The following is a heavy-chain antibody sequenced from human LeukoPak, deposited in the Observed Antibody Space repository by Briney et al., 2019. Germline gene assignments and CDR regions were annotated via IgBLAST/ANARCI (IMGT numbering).Heavy chain of an antibody. J-gene: IGHJ4*02. CDR2: ISAYNGNT. D-gene: IGHD3-3*01. Sequence: ATVKVSCKASGYTFTSYGISWVRQAPGQGLEWMGWISAYNGNTNYAQKLQGRVTMTTDTSTSTAYMELRSLRSDDTAVYYCARCLRNFWSGYYDYWGQGTLVTVSS. CDR1: GYTFTSYG. V-gene: IGHV1-18*01. CDR3: ARCLRNFWSGYYDY.